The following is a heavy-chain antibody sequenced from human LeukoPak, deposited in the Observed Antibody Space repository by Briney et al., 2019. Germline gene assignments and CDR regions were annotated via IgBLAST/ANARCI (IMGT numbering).Heavy chain of an antibody. CDR2: IYYSGST. CDR3: ARVGRDGYNVMGDY. Sequence: SETLSLTCTVSGGSISSSSYFWGWLRQPPGKGLEWIGSIYYSGSTNYNPSLKSRVTISVDTSKNQFSLKLSSVTAADTAVYYCARVGRDGYNVMGDYWGQGTLVTVSS. D-gene: IGHD5-24*01. J-gene: IGHJ4*02. V-gene: IGHV4-39*07. CDR1: GGSISSSSYF.